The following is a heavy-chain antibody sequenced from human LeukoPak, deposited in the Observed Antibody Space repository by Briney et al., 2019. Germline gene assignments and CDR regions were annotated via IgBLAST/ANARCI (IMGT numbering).Heavy chain of an antibody. CDR1: GYCISSGYY. J-gene: IGHJ5*02. D-gene: IGHD3-9*01. CDR3: ARVPGVYYDRLTGYGSGWFDP. V-gene: IGHV4-38-2*02. CDR2: VYHSGRT. Sequence: SETLSLNCTVSGYCISSGYYWGWFRQPPGKWLEWIGTVYHSGRTYYNPSLRSRVTISVETSKIQFSLKVRSMTAADTAVYYCARVPGVYYDRLTGYGSGWFDPWGQGTLVTVSS.